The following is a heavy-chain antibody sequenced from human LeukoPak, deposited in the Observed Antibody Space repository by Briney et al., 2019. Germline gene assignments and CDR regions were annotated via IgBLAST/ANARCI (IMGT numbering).Heavy chain of an antibody. D-gene: IGHD3-22*01. CDR2: ISGGGRTT. V-gene: IGHV3-23*01. CDR3: AKDSGPYTSGYYGH. CDR1: GFTFSSYA. Sequence: GGSLRLSCAASGFTFSSYAMSWVRQAPGKRLEWVSAISGGGRTTSYADSVKGRFTISRDNSKNTLFLQMNSLRAEDTSVYYCAKDSGPYTSGYYGHWGQGTLVTVSS. J-gene: IGHJ4*02.